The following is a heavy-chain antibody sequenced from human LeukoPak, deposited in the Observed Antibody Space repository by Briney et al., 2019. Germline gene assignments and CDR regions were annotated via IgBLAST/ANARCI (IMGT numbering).Heavy chain of an antibody. V-gene: IGHV4-39*01. J-gene: IGHJ5*02. CDR1: SGSIRSPSYY. Sequence: SETLSLTCTVPSGSIRSPSYYWGWIRQPPGKGLEWIGSIYYSGNTNNNPSLKSRVTISVDTSKNQFSLKLSSVTAADTAVYYCARQSIMITFGGVIVRNWFDPWGQGTLVTVSS. CDR2: IYYSGNT. CDR3: ARQSIMITFGGVIVRNWFDP. D-gene: IGHD3-16*02.